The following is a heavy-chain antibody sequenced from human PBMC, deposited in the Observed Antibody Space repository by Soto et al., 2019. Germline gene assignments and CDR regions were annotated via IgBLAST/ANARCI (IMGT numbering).Heavy chain of an antibody. Sequence: QLQLQESGPGLVKPSETLSLTCPGSGGSVASRSYYWGWIRQSPGKGLEWIGSIYYSGSTLYNPSLKTRVITSVDPSKDQFSLDLRSVTVADTAVYYCVRLRCSGTICRRGVTQFYYMDVWGNGATVSVSS. CDR3: VRLRCSGTICRRGVTQFYYMDV. CDR2: IYYSGST. D-gene: IGHD2-2*01. J-gene: IGHJ6*03. V-gene: IGHV4-39*01. CDR1: GGSVASRSYY.